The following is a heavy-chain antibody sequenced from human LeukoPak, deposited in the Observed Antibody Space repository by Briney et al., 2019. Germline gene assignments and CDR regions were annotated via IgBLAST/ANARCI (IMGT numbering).Heavy chain of an antibody. CDR1: GGSFSGYY. CDR2: INHSGST. D-gene: IGHD3-10*01. J-gene: IGHJ6*03. CDR3: ARRNYGLLWFGEPYYYYYMDV. V-gene: IGHV4-34*01. Sequence: PSETLSLTCAVYGGSFSGYYWSWIRQPPGKGLEWIGEINHSGSTSYNPSLKSRVTISVDTSKNQFSLKLSSVTAADTAVYYCARRNYGLLWFGEPYYYYYMDVWGKGTTVTISS.